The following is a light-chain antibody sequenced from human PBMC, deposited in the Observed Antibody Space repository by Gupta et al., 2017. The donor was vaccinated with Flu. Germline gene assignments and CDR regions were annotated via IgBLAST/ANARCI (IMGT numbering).Light chain of an antibody. Sequence: SSDLPQPPSVSVSPGQTATITCSGDALTKQFAYWYQQRPGQAPVLVIFKGSQRPAGIPERFSGSGSGTTVTLTITGVQAEDEADYYCQSADRSVTYVIFGGGTKLTVL. J-gene: IGLJ2*01. CDR1: ALTKQF. V-gene: IGLV3-25*02. CDR2: KGS. CDR3: QSADRSVTYVI.